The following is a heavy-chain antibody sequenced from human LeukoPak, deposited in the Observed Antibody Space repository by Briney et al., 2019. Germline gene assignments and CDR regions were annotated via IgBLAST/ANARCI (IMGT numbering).Heavy chain of an antibody. V-gene: IGHV4-59*01. CDR2: IYYSGST. Sequence: SETLSLTCTVSGGSISSYYWSWIRQPPGKGLECIGYIYYSGSTNYNPSLKSRVTISVDTSKNQFSLKLSSVTAADTAVYYCARDRRRVNFGVVKQSYYYYYMDVWGKGTTVTVPS. J-gene: IGHJ6*03. CDR1: GGSISSYY. D-gene: IGHD3-3*01. CDR3: ARDRRRVNFGVVKQSYYYYYMDV.